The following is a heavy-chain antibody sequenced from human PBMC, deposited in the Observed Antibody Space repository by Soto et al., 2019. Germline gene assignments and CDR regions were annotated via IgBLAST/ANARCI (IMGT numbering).Heavy chain of an antibody. V-gene: IGHV3-15*01. D-gene: IGHD3-16*01. CDR3: ATPRPGSHGYSF. CDR2: SKSKADGSTK. CDR1: GSTVSNVW. Sequence: GGSLRLSCAASGSTVSNVWMTWIRQAPGKGLEWVGRSKSKADGSTKDYGTPVKGRIIIASKDSKNTVDLQMHALTTEATAFFHCATPRPGSHGYSFWGHGALVTVSS. J-gene: IGHJ4*01.